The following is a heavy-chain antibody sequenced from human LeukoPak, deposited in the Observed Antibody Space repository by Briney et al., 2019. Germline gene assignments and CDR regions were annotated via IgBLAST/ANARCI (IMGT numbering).Heavy chain of an antibody. Sequence: GGSLRLSCAASGFTFSDYYMSWIRQAPGKGLEWVSYISSSGSTIYYADSVKGRFTISRDNAKNSLYLQMNSLRAEDTAVYYCARVGFSIAAAGFYFDYWGQGTLVTVSS. D-gene: IGHD6-13*01. V-gene: IGHV3-11*01. CDR2: ISSSGSTI. CDR3: ARVGFSIAAAGFYFDY. CDR1: GFTFSDYY. J-gene: IGHJ4*02.